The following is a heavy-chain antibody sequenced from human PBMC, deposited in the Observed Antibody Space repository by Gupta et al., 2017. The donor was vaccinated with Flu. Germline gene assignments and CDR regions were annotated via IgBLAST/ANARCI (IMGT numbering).Heavy chain of an antibody. CDR2: IYHSGST. Sequence: QVQLQESGPGLVKPSETLSLTCAVSGYSISSGYYWGWIRQPPGKGLEWIGSIYHSGSTYYNPSLKSRVTISVDTSKNQFSLKLSSVTAADTAVYYCARDCQPYDSSGYCLDYWGQGTLVTVSS. CDR1: GYSISSGYY. CDR3: ARDCQPYDSSGYCLDY. J-gene: IGHJ4*02. D-gene: IGHD3-22*01. V-gene: IGHV4-38-2*02.